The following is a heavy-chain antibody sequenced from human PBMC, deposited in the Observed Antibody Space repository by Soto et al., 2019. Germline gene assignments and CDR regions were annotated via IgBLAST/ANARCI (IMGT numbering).Heavy chain of an antibody. CDR1: GGSISSGGYY. CDR3: AKDKWEVSYYFDY. D-gene: IGHD3-16*02. Sequence: SETLSLTCTVSGGSISSGGYYWTWIRQHPGKGLEWIGYIYYSGSTYYNPSLKSRVTISVDTSKNQFSLKLSSVTAADTALYYCAKDKWEVSYYFDYWGQGTLVTVSS. J-gene: IGHJ4*02. CDR2: IYYSGST. V-gene: IGHV4-31*03.